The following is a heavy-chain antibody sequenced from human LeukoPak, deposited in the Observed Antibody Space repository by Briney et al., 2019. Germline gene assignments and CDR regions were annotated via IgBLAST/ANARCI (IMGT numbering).Heavy chain of an antibody. CDR3: ARLEYSSSRRAFDI. J-gene: IGHJ3*02. CDR1: GYSFTNYW. CDR2: IYPGDSDT. V-gene: IGHV5-51*01. D-gene: IGHD6-13*01. Sequence: GESLKISCKGSGYSFTNYWNGWVRQMPGKGLEWMGIIYPGDSDTRYSPSFQGQVTISADKSISTAYLQWSSLKASDTAMYYCARLEYSSSRRAFDIWGQGTMVTVSS.